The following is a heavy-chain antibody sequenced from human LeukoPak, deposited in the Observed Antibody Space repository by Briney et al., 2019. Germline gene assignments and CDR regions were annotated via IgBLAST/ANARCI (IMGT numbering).Heavy chain of an antibody. CDR2: INPNSGGT. D-gene: IGHD2-2*01. V-gene: IGHV1-2*02. CDR3: ARDFRVEERTSYYCYGMDV. Sequence: ASVKVSCKASGYTFTGYYMHWVRQAPGQGLEWMGWINPNSGGTNYAQKFQGRVTMTRDTSISTAYMELSRLRSDDTAVYYCARDFRVEERTSYYCYGMDVWGQGTTVTVSS. CDR1: GYTFTGYY. J-gene: IGHJ6*02.